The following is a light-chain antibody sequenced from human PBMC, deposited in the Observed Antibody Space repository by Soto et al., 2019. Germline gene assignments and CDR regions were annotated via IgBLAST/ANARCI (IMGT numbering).Light chain of an antibody. V-gene: IGLV2-14*01. J-gene: IGLJ1*01. CDR3: SSYTSSSTHYV. CDR2: DVS. CDR1: SSDVGGYNY. Sequence: QSVLTQPASVSGSPGQSITISCTGTSSDVGGYNYVSWYQQHPGKAPKLMIYDVSNRPSGVSNRFSGSKSGNTASLTISGLQAEDEADYYCSSYTSSSTHYVFGTGTKLTVI.